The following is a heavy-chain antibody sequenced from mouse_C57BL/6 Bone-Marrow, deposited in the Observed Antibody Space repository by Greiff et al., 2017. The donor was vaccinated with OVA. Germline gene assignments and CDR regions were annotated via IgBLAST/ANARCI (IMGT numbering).Heavy chain of an antibody. V-gene: IGHV1-58*01. CDR3: ARDDAGGGDY. J-gene: IGHJ4*01. D-gene: IGHD4-1*01. Sequence: EVQLVESGAELVRPGSSVKMSCKTSGYTFTSYGINWVKQRPGQGLEWIGYIYIGNGYNEYNEKFKGKATLTSDTAYSTAYMQLSSLTSEDSAIDFCARDDAGGGDYWGQGTSVTGSS. CDR1: GYTFTSYG. CDR2: IYIGNGYN.